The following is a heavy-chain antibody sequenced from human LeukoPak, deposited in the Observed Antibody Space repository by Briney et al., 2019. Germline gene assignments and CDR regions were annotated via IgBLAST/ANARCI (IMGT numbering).Heavy chain of an antibody. CDR3: AKDSPHYDFWSGYPSDAFDI. Sequence: GGSLRLSCAASGFTFSSYAMSWVRQAPGKGLEWVSAISGSGGSTYYADSVKGRFTISRDNSKNTLYLQMNSLRAEDTAVYYCAKDSPHYDFWSGYPSDAFDIWGQGTMVTVSS. CDR1: GFTFSSYA. D-gene: IGHD3-3*01. V-gene: IGHV3-23*01. CDR2: ISGSGGST. J-gene: IGHJ3*02.